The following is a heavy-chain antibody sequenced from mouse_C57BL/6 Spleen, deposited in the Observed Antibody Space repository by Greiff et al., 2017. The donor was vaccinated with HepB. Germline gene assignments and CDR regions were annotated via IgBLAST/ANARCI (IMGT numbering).Heavy chain of an antibody. V-gene: IGHV5-6*01. Sequence: VQLKESGGDLVKPGGSLKLSCAASGFTFSSYGMSWVRQTPDKRLEWVATISSGGSYTYYPDSVKGRFTISRDNAKNTLYLQMSSLKSEDTAMYYCAREDHRGFAYWGQGTLVTVSA. J-gene: IGHJ3*01. CDR2: ISSGGSYT. CDR1: GFTFSSYG. D-gene: IGHD2-14*01. CDR3: AREDHRGFAY.